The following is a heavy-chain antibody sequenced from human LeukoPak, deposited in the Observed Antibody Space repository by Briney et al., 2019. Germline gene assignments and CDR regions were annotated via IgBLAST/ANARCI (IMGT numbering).Heavy chain of an antibody. CDR2: ISSSGTG. V-gene: IGHV3-11*04. D-gene: IGHD4-23*01. CDR3: ARDYGGSSPFDY. Sequence: GGSLRLSCAASGFTFSDYFMSWIRQAPGKGLEWLSHISSSGTGYYTDSVKGRATISRDNAKNSLYLQMNSLRAEDTAVYYCARDYGGSSPFDYWGQGTLVTVSS. J-gene: IGHJ4*02. CDR1: GFTFSDYF.